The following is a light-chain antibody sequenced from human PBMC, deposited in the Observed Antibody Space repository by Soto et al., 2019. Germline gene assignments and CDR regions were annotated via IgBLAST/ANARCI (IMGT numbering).Light chain of an antibody. Sequence: DIVMTQSPDSLPVSLGDRATINCNSSQSVLYTSNNKNYLAWYQQKPGQSPQLLIYWASTRESGVPDRFSGSGSGTDFTLTISSLQAEDVAVYYCQQYYSNPRTFGQGTKVDI. CDR1: QSVLYTSNNKNY. V-gene: IGKV4-1*01. J-gene: IGKJ1*01. CDR3: QQYYSNPRT. CDR2: WAS.